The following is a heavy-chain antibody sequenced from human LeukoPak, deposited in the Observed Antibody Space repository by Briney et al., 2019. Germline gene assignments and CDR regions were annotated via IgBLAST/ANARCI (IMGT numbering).Heavy chain of an antibody. V-gene: IGHV4-39*07. Sequence: SETLSLTCTVSGGSISSSSYYWGWIRQPPGKGLEWIGSIYYSGSTYYNPSLKSRVTISVDTSKNQFSLKLSSVTAADTAVYYCGMTALFPYYYYYMDVWGKGTTVTVSS. D-gene: IGHD2-21*02. CDR2: IYYSGST. CDR1: GGSISSSSYY. CDR3: GMTALFPYYYYYMDV. J-gene: IGHJ6*03.